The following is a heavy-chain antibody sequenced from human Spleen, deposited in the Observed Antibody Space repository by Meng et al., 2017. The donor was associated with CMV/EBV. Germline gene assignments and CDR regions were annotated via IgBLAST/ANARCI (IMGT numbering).Heavy chain of an antibody. CDR2: INPVGGVT. CDR3: ARDWGSAARLGD. V-gene: IGHV1-46*01. J-gene: IGHJ4*02. Sequence: SCRASGYILTTSYIHWVRQAPGQGLEWMGIINPVGGVTTYAQKFQGRVTMTTKTSTSTVDLELRGLRSEDTALYYCARDWGSAARLGDWGQGTLVTVSS. CDR1: GYILTTSY. D-gene: IGHD2-2*01.